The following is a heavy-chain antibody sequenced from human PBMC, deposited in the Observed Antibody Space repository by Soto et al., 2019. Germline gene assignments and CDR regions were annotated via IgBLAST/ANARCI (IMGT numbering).Heavy chain of an antibody. Sequence: SETLSLTCTVSGVSISSGDYYWSWIRQPPGKGLEWIGYIYYSGTTYYNPSLKSRVTISVDTSKTQFSLKLSSVTAADTAVYYCARETYYDILTGYRYYYGMDVWGQGTTVT. CDR1: GVSISSGDYY. D-gene: IGHD3-9*01. V-gene: IGHV4-30-4*01. CDR3: ARETYYDILTGYRYYYGMDV. J-gene: IGHJ6*02. CDR2: IYYSGTT.